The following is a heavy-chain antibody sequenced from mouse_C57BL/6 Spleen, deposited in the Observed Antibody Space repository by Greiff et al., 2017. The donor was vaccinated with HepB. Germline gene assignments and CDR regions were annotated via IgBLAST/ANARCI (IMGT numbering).Heavy chain of an antibody. CDR3: ARDMITTRYVDV. J-gene: IGHJ1*03. CDR1: GYNFTSYW. D-gene: IGHD2-4*01. Sequence: QVQLQQPGAELVKPGASVKMSCKASGYNFTSYWITWVKQRPGQGLEWIGDIYPGSGSTNYNEKFKSKATLTVDTSSSTAYMQLSSLTSEVSAVYYCARDMITTRYVDVWGTGTTVTVSS. CDR2: IYPGSGST. V-gene: IGHV1-55*01.